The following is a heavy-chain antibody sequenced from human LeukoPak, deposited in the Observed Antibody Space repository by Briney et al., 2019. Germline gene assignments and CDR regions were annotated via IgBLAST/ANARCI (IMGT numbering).Heavy chain of an antibody. Sequence: SETLSLICTVSGGSISTYYWSWIRQPPGKGLEWIGYIDYSGSTNYNPSLKSRVTISIDTSKKQFSLKLSSVTAADTAVYYCARGSGGDSSYWGQGSLVTVSS. V-gene: IGHV4-59*01. J-gene: IGHJ4*02. D-gene: IGHD2-21*02. CDR1: GGSISTYY. CDR2: IDYSGST. CDR3: ARGSGGDSSY.